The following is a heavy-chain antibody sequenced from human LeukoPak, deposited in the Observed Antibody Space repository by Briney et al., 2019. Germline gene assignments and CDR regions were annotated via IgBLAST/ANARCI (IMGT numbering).Heavy chain of an antibody. V-gene: IGHV3-23*01. Sequence: GKSLRLSCAASGCTFSTYAMSWVRQAPGKGLEWVSAISGSGGSTYYAVSVKGRFTIPSDKSKNTLYLQMNSVTSAYTSVYYSARQLGYCSDGSCYFDHWGQGTLVSVSS. J-gene: IGHJ4*02. CDR1: GCTFSTYA. D-gene: IGHD2-15*01. CDR3: ARQLGYCSDGSCYFDH. CDR2: ISGSGGST.